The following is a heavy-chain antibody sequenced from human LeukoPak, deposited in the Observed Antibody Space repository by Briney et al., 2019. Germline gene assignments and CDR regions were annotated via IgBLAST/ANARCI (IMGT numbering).Heavy chain of an antibody. D-gene: IGHD1-1*01. Sequence: ASVKVSCKASGYTFTSYGISWVRRAPGQGLEWMGWISAHNGNTNYAQKLQGRVTMTTDTSTSTAYMELRSLRSDDTAVYYCARDPELAWLYFDLWGRGTLVTVSS. CDR1: GYTFTSYG. J-gene: IGHJ2*01. CDR2: ISAHNGNT. CDR3: ARDPELAWLYFDL. V-gene: IGHV1-18*01.